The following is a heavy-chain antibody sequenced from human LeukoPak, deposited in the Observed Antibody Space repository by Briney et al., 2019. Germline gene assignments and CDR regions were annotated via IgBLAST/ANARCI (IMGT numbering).Heavy chain of an antibody. D-gene: IGHD3-22*01. V-gene: IGHV4-30-2*01. CDR1: GGSISSGGYS. J-gene: IGHJ4*02. CDR3: ARGEDSSGYYLDY. Sequence: SQTLSLTCAVSGGSISSGGYSRSWIRQPPGKGLEWIGYIYHSGSTYYNPSLKSRVTISVDRSKNQFSLKLSSVTAADTAVYYRARGEDSSGYYLDYWGQGTLVTVSS. CDR2: IYHSGST.